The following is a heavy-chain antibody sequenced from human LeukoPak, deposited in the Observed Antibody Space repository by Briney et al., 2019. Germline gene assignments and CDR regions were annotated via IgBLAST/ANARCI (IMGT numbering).Heavy chain of an antibody. CDR1: GYTFTSYD. D-gene: IGHD2-21*01. CDR3: ARSIAPFTSMDV. V-gene: IGHV1-2*02. CDR2: MNPNSGGT. J-gene: IGHJ6*02. Sequence: ASVKVSCKASGYTFTSYDINWVRQATGQGLEWMGWMNPNSGGTNYAQKFQGRVTMTRDTSISTAYMELSRLRSDDTAVYYCARSIAPFTSMDVWGQGTTVTVSS.